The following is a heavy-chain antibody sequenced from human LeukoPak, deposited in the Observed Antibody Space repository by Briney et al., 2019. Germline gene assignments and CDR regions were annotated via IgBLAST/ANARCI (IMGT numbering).Heavy chain of an antibody. CDR2: IIPIFGTA. Sequence: ASVKVSCKASGYTFTGRYIHWVRQAPGQGLEWMGGIIPIFGTANYAQKFQGRVTMTRDTSTSTVYMELSSLRSEDTAVYYCARGTLGSGSYYMELSVWGQGTTVTVSS. V-gene: IGHV1-46*01. J-gene: IGHJ6*02. CDR1: GYTFTGRY. D-gene: IGHD3-10*01. CDR3: ARGTLGSGSYYMELSV.